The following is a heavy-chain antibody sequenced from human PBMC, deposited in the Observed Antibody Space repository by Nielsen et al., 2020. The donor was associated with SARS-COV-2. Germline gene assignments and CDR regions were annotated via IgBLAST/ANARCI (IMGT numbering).Heavy chain of an antibody. CDR3: AKDGNEGRWFGELPHGSGYFDY. CDR2: ISYDGSNK. J-gene: IGHJ4*02. Sequence: GESLKISCAASGFTFSSYGMHWVRQAPGKGLEWVAVISYDGSNKYYADSVKGRFTISRDNSKNTLYLQMNSLRAEDTAVYYCAKDGNEGRWFGELPHGSGYFDYWGQGTLVTVSS. V-gene: IGHV3-30*18. D-gene: IGHD3-10*01. CDR1: GFTFSSYG.